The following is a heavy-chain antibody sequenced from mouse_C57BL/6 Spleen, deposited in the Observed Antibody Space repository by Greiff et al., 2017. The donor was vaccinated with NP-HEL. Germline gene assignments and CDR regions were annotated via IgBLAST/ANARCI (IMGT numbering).Heavy chain of an antibody. Sequence: DVQLQESGPGMVKPSQSLSLTCTVTGYSITSGYDWHWIRHFPGNKLEWMGYISYSGSTNYNPSLKSRISITHDTSKNHFFLKLNSVTTEDTATYYCARGEVYGYDLFAYWGQGTLVTVSA. D-gene: IGHD2-2*01. V-gene: IGHV3-1*01. CDR1: GYSITSGYD. CDR3: ARGEVYGYDLFAY. CDR2: ISYSGST. J-gene: IGHJ3*01.